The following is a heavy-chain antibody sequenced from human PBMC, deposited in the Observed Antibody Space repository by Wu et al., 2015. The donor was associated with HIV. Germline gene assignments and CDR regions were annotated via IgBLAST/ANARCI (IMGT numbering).Heavy chain of an antibody. CDR2: ISAYNGNT. D-gene: IGHD3-22*01. CDR3: ARFSGLYYDSSGYYKSSYYFDY. CDR1: GYTFTSYG. Sequence: LVQSGAEVKKPGASVKVSCKASGYTFTSYGISWVRQAPGQGLEWMGWISAYNGNTNYAQKLQGRVTMTTDTSTSTAYMELRSLRSDDTAVYYCARFSGLYYDSSGYYKSSYYFDYWGQGTLVTVSS. J-gene: IGHJ4*02. V-gene: IGHV1-18*01.